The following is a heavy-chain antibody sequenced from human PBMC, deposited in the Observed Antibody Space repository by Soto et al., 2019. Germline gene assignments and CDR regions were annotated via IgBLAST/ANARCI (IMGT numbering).Heavy chain of an antibody. J-gene: IGHJ3*02. D-gene: IGHD4-17*01. Sequence: GGSLRLSCAASGFTFSDYYMSWIRQAPGKGLEWVSYISSSGSTIYYADSLKGRFTISRDNAKNSLYLQMNSLRAEDTAVYYCARVAYGDYTDGGAFDIWGQGTMVTVSS. CDR1: GFTFSDYY. CDR3: ARVAYGDYTDGGAFDI. CDR2: ISSSGSTI. V-gene: IGHV3-11*01.